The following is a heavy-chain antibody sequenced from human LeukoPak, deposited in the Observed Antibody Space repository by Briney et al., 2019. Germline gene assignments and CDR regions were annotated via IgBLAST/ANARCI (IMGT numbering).Heavy chain of an antibody. Sequence: GSLRLSCAASGFTFSSYAMHWGRQPPGKGLEWIGEIYHSGSTNYNPSLKSRVTISVDKSKNQFSLKLSSVTAADTAVYYCARVSSGATTVDYWGQGTLVTVSS. CDR3: ARVSSGATTVDY. J-gene: IGHJ4*02. CDR2: IYHSGST. CDR1: GFTFSSYA. D-gene: IGHD1-26*01. V-gene: IGHV4-4*02.